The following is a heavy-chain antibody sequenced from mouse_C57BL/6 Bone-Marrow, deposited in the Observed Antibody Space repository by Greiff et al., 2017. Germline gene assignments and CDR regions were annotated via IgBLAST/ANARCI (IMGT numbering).Heavy chain of an antibody. CDR2: IDPSDRYT. J-gene: IGHJ2*01. CDR3: ARDGYYSYYFDY. CDR1: GYTFTSYW. Sequence: QVQLQQPGAELVMPGASVQLSCKASGYTFTSYWMHWVKQRPGQGLEWIGEIDPSDRYTNYTQKFKGKSTLTVDKSSRTAYMQLSRLTSEDAAVDYCARDGYYSYYFDYWGQGTTLTVSS. D-gene: IGHD2-3*01. V-gene: IGHV1-69*01.